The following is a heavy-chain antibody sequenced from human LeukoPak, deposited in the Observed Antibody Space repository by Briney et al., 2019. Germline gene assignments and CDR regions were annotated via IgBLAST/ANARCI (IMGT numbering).Heavy chain of an antibody. Sequence: GASVKVSCKASGYTFTSYAMHWVRQAPGQRLEWMGWINAGNGNTKYSQKFQGRVTITRDTSASTAYMELSSLRPEDTAVYYCARFRSSLSYFDYWGQGTLVTVSS. CDR2: INAGNGNT. J-gene: IGHJ4*02. D-gene: IGHD6-13*01. CDR1: GYTFTSYA. CDR3: ARFRSSLSYFDY. V-gene: IGHV1-3*01.